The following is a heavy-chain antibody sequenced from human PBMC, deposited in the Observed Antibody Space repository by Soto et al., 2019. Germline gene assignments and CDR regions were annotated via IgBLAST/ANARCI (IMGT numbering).Heavy chain of an antibody. J-gene: IGHJ4*02. Sequence: QVQLVESGGGVVRPGTSLRLSCAATGFSFSAHGMHWVRQAPGKGLEWLAVINDGSEEGYADSVRGRFTISRDNARNILSLQMDNFRAVDSALCLCARDDLFVDNGLDHWGQGTLVTVSS. V-gene: IGHV3-33*01. CDR1: GFSFSAHG. D-gene: IGHD1-1*01. CDR2: INDGSEE. CDR3: ARDDLFVDNGLDH.